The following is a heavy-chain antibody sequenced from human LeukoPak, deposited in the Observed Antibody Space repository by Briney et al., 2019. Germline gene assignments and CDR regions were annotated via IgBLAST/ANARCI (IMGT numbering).Heavy chain of an antibody. CDR3: ARDAVATGSGAFDI. CDR1: GGSINSYY. Sequence: SETLSLTCTASGGSINSYYWNWIRQPPGKGLECIGCIYDSGSTKYNPSLKSRVTISVDTSKNQLSLKMSSVTAADTGVYYCARDAVATGSGAFDIWGQGTMVTVSS. D-gene: IGHD5-12*01. J-gene: IGHJ3*02. CDR2: IYDSGST. V-gene: IGHV4-59*01.